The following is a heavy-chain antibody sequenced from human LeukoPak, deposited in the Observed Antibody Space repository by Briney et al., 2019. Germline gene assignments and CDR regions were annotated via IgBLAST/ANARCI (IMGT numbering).Heavy chain of an antibody. D-gene: IGHD4-11*01. CDR1: GGTLSSYA. CDR2: IIPILGIA. CDR3: ARVGYSNSLSVYGMDV. V-gene: IGHV1-69*04. Sequence: SVKVSCKASGGTLSSYAISWVRQAPGQGLEWMGRIIPILGIANYAQKFQGRVTITADKSTSTAYMELSSLRSEDTAVYYCARVGYSNSLSVYGMDVWGQGTTVTVSS. J-gene: IGHJ6*02.